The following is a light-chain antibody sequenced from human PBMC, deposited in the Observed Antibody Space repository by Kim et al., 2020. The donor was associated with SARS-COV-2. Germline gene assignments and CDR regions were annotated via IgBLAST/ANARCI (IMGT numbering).Light chain of an antibody. Sequence: PGERATLSCRASQSVTSSYLAWYQQRSGQAPRLLIYSASTRATGIPDRFRGSGSGTDFTLTISRLEPEDFAVYYCQQYGDSPLITFGQGTRLEIK. CDR1: QSVTSSY. J-gene: IGKJ5*01. V-gene: IGKV3-20*01. CDR2: SAS. CDR3: QQYGDSPLIT.